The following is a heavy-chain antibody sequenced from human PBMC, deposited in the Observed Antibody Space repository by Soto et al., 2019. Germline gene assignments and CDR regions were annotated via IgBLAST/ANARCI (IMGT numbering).Heavy chain of an antibody. D-gene: IGHD4-17*01. J-gene: IGHJ4*02. CDR1: GGSISSSSYY. Sequence: SETLSLTCTVSGGSISSSSYYWGWLRQPPGKGLEWIGYIYYSGSTNYNPSLKSRVTISVDTSKNQFSLKLSSVTAADTAVYYCAGRYGGILDVWGQGTLVTVSS. CDR2: IYYSGST. CDR3: AGRYGGILDV. V-gene: IGHV4-61*05.